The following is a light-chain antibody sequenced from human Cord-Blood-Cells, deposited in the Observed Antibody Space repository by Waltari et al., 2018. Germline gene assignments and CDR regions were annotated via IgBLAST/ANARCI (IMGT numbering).Light chain of an antibody. CDR2: DAS. CDR1: QGVSSY. J-gene: IGKJ4*01. Sequence: ELVLTQSPATLSLSPGERATLSCSASQGVSSYLAWYQQKPGQAPRLLIYDASNRATGIPARFSRSGSGTDFTRTISSLEPEDFAVYYCQQRSNWLTFGGGTKVEIK. V-gene: IGKV3-11*01. CDR3: QQRSNWLT.